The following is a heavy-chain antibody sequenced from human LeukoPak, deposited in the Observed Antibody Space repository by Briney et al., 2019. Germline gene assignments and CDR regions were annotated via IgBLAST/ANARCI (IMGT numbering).Heavy chain of an antibody. Sequence: PSETLSLTCTVSGGSISSHHWSWIRQPPGKGLEWIGYIYYSGSTNYNPSLKSRVTISVDTSKNQFSLKLSSVTAADTAVYYCAKDGSGYTIWGQGTLVTVSS. CDR2: IYYSGST. V-gene: IGHV4-59*11. CDR3: AKDGSGYTI. CDR1: GGSISSHH. J-gene: IGHJ4*02. D-gene: IGHD5-12*01.